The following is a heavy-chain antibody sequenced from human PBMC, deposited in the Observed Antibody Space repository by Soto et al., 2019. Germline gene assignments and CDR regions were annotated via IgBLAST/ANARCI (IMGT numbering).Heavy chain of an antibody. CDR3: AREGFYSRSSEYSGYNYYGMDV. Sequence: QEQLVESGGGVVQPGRSLRLSCAASGFSFRRYGMHWVRQAPGKGLEWVAVIWYDGSNKYYGDFLKGRFTISRDNSKNTLYLQMNSPRADDSGVYYCAREGFYSRSSEYSGYNYYGMDVWGQGTTVIVTS. CDR2: IWYDGSNK. D-gene: IGHD6-6*01. CDR1: GFSFRRYG. J-gene: IGHJ6*02. V-gene: IGHV3-33*01.